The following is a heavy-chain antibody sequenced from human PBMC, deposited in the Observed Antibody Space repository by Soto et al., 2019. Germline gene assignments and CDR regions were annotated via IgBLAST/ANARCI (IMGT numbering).Heavy chain of an antibody. V-gene: IGHV4-30-4*01. Sequence: SETLSLTCTVSGGSISSDDYYWSWIRQPPGKGLEWVGYIYYSGSTYYYPSLKSRVTLSLDTSKTQFSLNLSSVTAADTAVYYCARGVVATAASPRHGLDVWGQGTTVTVSS. J-gene: IGHJ6*02. CDR2: IYYSGST. CDR1: GGSISSDDYY. D-gene: IGHD2-2*01. CDR3: ARGVVATAASPRHGLDV.